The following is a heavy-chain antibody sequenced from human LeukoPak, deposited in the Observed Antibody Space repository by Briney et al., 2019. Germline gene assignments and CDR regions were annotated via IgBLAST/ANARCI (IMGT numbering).Heavy chain of an antibody. CDR2: IYYSGSA. Sequence: PSETLSLTCTVSGGSISPYYWSWIRQPPGKGLEWIGYIYYSGSANYNPSLKSRVTISVDTSKNQFSLKLSSVTAADTAVYYCARAFYPGYYSYMAVWGKGTTVTVSS. CDR3: ARAFYPGYYSYMAV. D-gene: IGHD3-3*02. J-gene: IGHJ6*03. V-gene: IGHV4-59*01. CDR1: GGSISPYY.